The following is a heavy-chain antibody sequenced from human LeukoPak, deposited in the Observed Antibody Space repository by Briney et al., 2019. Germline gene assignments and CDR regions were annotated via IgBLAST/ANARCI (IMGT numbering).Heavy chain of an antibody. Sequence: PGGSLRLSCAASGFTFSSYGMSWVRQAPGKGLEWVSAISGSGGSTYYADSGKGRFTIARDNSKNTLYLQMNSLRAEDTAVYYCAKVARRSGGSCYQNWGQGTLVTVSA. CDR3: AKVARRSGGSCYQN. J-gene: IGHJ4*02. V-gene: IGHV3-23*01. CDR2: ISGSGGST. D-gene: IGHD2-15*01. CDR1: GFTFSSYG.